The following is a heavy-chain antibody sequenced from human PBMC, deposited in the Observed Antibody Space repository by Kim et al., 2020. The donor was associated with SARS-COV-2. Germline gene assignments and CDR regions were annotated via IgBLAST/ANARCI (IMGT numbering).Heavy chain of an antibody. Sequence: SETLSLTCAVYGGSFSGYYWSWIRQPPGKGLEWIGEINDSGSTNYNPSLKSRVTISVDTSKNQFSLRLSSVTAADTAVYYCARGYYGSGSYSHWGQGTLVTVSS. CDR3: ARGYYGSGSYSH. CDR1: GGSFSGYY. J-gene: IGHJ4*02. V-gene: IGHV4-34*01. CDR2: INDSGST. D-gene: IGHD3-10*01.